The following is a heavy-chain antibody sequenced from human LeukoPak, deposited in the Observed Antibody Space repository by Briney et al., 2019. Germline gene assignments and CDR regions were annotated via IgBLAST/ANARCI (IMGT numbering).Heavy chain of an antibody. Sequence: ASVKVSCKASGGTFSSYAISWVRQAPGQGLEWMGGIIPIFGTANYAQKFQGRVTITTDESTSTAYMELSSLRSEDTAVYYCARKPIAAAGSYYYGMDVWGQGTTVTVSS. D-gene: IGHD6-13*01. CDR1: GGTFSSYA. CDR3: ARKPIAAAGSYYYGMDV. CDR2: IIPIFGTA. J-gene: IGHJ6*02. V-gene: IGHV1-69*05.